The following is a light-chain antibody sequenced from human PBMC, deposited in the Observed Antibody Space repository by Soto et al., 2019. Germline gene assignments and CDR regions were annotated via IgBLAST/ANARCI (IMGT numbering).Light chain of an antibody. CDR2: AAS. CDR1: HTISNY. Sequence: DIQMTQSPSSLSASVGDRVTTNCRASHTISNYLNWYQEKPGKAPKLLIYAASNLQSGVPSRFSGSGSGTEFTLTISNLQPEDFATYYCQKTYSTPFTFGPGTKVDI. CDR3: QKTYSTPFT. J-gene: IGKJ3*01. V-gene: IGKV1-39*01.